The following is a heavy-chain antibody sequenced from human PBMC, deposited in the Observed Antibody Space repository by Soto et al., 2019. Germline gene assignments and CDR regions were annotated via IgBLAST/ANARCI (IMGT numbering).Heavy chain of an antibody. CDR1: GYTFTSYG. V-gene: IGHV1-18*01. J-gene: IGHJ6*02. CDR2: ISAYNGNT. CDR3: AREVGFGYSSSWHAALNYYYGMDV. D-gene: IGHD6-13*01. Sequence: ASVKVSCKASGYTFTSYGISWVRQAPGQGLEWMGWISAYNGNTNYAQKLQGRVTMTTDTSTSTAYMELRSLRSDDTAVYYCAREVGFGYSSSWHAALNYYYGMDVWGQGTTVTVSS.